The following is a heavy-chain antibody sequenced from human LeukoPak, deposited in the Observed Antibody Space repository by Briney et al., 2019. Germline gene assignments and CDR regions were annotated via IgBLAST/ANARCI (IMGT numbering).Heavy chain of an antibody. Sequence: SVKVSCKASGGTFSSYAISWVRQAPGQGLEWMGGIIPIFGTANYAQKFQGRVTITTDESTSTAYMELSSLRSEDMAVYYCARSNTYYYDSSGYYADYWGQGTLVTVSS. D-gene: IGHD3-22*01. CDR1: GGTFSSYA. CDR2: IIPIFGTA. CDR3: ARSNTYYYDSSGYYADY. V-gene: IGHV1-69*05. J-gene: IGHJ4*02.